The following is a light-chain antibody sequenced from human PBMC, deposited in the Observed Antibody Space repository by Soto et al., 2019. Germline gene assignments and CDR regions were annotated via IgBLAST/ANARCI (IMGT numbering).Light chain of an antibody. V-gene: IGKV1-5*03. CDR2: KAS. J-gene: IGKJ1*01. CDR3: QQYSTYSWT. CDR1: QSISSW. Sequence: DIQMTQSPSTLSASVGDRVTITCRASQSISSWLAWYQQKPGKAPKLLIYKASNLESGVPSRFSGSGSGTEFTLTISSLQPDDFATYYRQQYSTYSWTFGQGTQVEIK.